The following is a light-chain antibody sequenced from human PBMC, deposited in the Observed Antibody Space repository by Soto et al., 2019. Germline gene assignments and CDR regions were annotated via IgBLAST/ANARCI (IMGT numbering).Light chain of an antibody. Sequence: DLQITQSPSTLSASVGDRVTITCRASQSISSWLAWYQQKPGKAPKLLIYDASSLESGVPSRFSGSGSGTEFTLTISSLQPDDFATYYCQQYNSYSPFGQGTKVDIK. CDR1: QSISSW. CDR3: QQYNSYSP. CDR2: DAS. J-gene: IGKJ1*01. V-gene: IGKV1-5*01.